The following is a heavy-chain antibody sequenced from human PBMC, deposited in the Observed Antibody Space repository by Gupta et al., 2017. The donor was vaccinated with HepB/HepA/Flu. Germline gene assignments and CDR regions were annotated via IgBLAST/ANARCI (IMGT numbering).Heavy chain of an antibody. CDR1: GFTFSCSG. CDR2: IWYDGSNK. D-gene: IGHD5-12*01. V-gene: IGHV3-33*01. Sequence: QVQLVESGGGVVQPGWCLSPGCAASGFTFSCSGMHWVRQAPGKGLEGVAVIWYDGSNKYYADSVKGRFTISRDNSKNTLYLQMNSLRAEDTAVYYCARDSVATTGYFDYWGQGTLVTVSS. CDR3: ARDSVATTGYFDY. J-gene: IGHJ4*02.